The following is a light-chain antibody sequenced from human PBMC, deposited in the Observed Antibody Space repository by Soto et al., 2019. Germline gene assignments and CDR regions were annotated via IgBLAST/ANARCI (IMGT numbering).Light chain of an antibody. CDR1: QTVRSNY. CDR2: DIS. Sequence: EIVLTQSPATLSLSPGERATLSCTASQTVRSNYLAWYQHKPGQVPRLLIYDISIRATGIPARFSGSGSGTDFTLTISSLEPEDFAVYYCQQRSSWPLTFGGGTKVEIK. J-gene: IGKJ4*01. CDR3: QQRSSWPLT. V-gene: IGKV3-11*01.